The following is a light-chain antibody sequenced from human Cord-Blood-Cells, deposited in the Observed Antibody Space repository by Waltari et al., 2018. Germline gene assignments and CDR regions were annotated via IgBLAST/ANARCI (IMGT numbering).Light chain of an antibody. Sequence: EIVLTQSPGTLSLSPGERATLSCRASQSVSSIYLAWYQQKPGQAPRLRIYGASSRATGIPDRFSGSGSGTDFTLTISRLEPEDFAVYYCQQYGSSPLTFGGGTKVEIK. CDR3: QQYGSSPLT. CDR1: QSVSSIY. J-gene: IGKJ4*01. CDR2: GAS. V-gene: IGKV3-20*01.